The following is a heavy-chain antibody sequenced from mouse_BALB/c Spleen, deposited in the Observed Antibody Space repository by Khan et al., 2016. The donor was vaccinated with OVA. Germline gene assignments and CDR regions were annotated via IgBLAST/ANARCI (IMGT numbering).Heavy chain of an antibody. J-gene: IGHJ2*01. CDR3: RISTINA. V-gene: IGHV14-3*02. Sequence: VQLKQSGAELVKPAASLKLSCTASGYNFKDIYIHWVKQRPEKGLERIRRTDPANGNTKYDPKFQGKATITADTSSNTAYLQLSSLTSEDTAFYYCRISTINAWGQGTTLTVSS. CDR1: GYNFKDIY. CDR2: TDPANGNT.